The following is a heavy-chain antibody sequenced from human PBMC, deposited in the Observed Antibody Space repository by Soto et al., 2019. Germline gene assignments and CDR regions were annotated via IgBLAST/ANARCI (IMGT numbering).Heavy chain of an antibody. Sequence: SETLSLTCTVSGGSISSSSYYWGWIRQPPGKGLEWIGYIYYSGTTYYNTSLKSRVNISVDTSKNQFSLKLSSLTAADTAVYYCARNYGPGYTFDYWGQGTLVTVSS. D-gene: IGHD3-10*01. CDR2: IYYSGTT. J-gene: IGHJ4*02. CDR3: ARNYGPGYTFDY. CDR1: GGSISSSSYY. V-gene: IGHV4-39*07.